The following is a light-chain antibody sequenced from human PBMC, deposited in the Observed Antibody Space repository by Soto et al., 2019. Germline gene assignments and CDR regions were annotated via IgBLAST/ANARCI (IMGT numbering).Light chain of an antibody. CDR1: QSISRY. Sequence: DIQMTQSTSSLSASVGDRVTITCRASQSISRYLNWYQQKPGKAPNLLIYVASSLQSEVPSRFSGSGSGTDFTLTITSLQPEDFATYYCQQSYGTPITFGHGTRLDI. CDR3: QQSYGTPIT. V-gene: IGKV1-39*01. CDR2: VAS. J-gene: IGKJ5*01.